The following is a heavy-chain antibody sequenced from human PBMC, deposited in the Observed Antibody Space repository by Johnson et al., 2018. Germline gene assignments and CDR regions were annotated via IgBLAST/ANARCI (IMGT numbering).Heavy chain of an antibody. D-gene: IGHD3-22*01. Sequence: VQLVQSGGGLVQPGGSLRLSCAASGVTFSNYAMSWVRQAPGKGLEWVSAISGIGGSTYCADHVKGRFTNSRDNSKNTLYLQMNSLRAEDTAVCYGAKAKSGYYYATFDIWGQGTMVTVSS. CDR2: ISGIGGST. J-gene: IGHJ3*02. CDR1: GVTFSNYA. V-gene: IGHV3-23*04. CDR3: AKAKSGYYYATFDI.